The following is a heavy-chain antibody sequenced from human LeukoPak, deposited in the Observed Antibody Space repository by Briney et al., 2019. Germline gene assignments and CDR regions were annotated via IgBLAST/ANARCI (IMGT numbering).Heavy chain of an antibody. CDR1: GFTFSSYA. V-gene: IGHV3-23*01. Sequence: GGSLRLSCAASGFTFSSYAMSWVRQAPGKGLEWVSAISGSGGSTYYADSVKGRFTISRDNSKNTLYLQMNSLRAEDTAVYYRAKTLTGSSTSARFDPWGQGTLVTVSS. D-gene: IGHD2-2*01. CDR3: AKTLTGSSTSARFDP. J-gene: IGHJ5*02. CDR2: ISGSGGST.